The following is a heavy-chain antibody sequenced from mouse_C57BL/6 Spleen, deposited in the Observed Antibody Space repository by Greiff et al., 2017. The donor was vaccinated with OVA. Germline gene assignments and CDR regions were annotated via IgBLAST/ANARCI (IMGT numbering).Heavy chain of an antibody. V-gene: IGHV1-82*01. Sequence: QVQLQQSGPELVKPGASVKISCKASGYAFSSSWMNWVKQRPGKGLEWIGRIYPGDGDTNYNGKFKGKATLTADKSSSTAYMQLSSLTSEDSAVYFCAREGLDYYGSTFDFWGTGTTVTVSS. D-gene: IGHD1-1*01. J-gene: IGHJ1*03. CDR3: AREGLDYYGSTFDF. CDR1: GYAFSSSW. CDR2: IYPGDGDT.